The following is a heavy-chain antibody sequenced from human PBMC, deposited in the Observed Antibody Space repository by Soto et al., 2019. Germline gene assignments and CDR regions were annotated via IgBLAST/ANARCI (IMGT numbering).Heavy chain of an antibody. CDR1: GYTFTSYY. V-gene: IGHV1-46*01. D-gene: IGHD1-26*01. CDR2: INPSSGST. Sequence: GASVKVSCKASGYTFTSYYMHWVRQAPGQGLEWMGIINPSSGSTRYAQKFQGRVTMTRDTSTSTVYMELSSLRSEDTAVYYCARSGGGATLDVYYYYGMDDWGQGTTVTAP. J-gene: IGHJ6*02. CDR3: ARSGGGATLDVYYYYGMDD.